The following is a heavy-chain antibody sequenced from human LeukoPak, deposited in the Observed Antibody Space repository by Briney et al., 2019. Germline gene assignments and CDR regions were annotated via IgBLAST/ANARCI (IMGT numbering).Heavy chain of an antibody. V-gene: IGHV1-69*05. D-gene: IGHD3-10*01. CDR3: ARVSGSVLDY. CDR1: RCTFSSYA. CDR2: IIPIFGTA. Sequence: SVKVSCKACRCTFSSYAISWVRQAPGQGLEWMGRIIPIFGTANYAQKFQGRVTITTDESTSTAYIELSSLRSEDTAVYYCARVSGSVLDYWGQGTLVTVSS. J-gene: IGHJ4*02.